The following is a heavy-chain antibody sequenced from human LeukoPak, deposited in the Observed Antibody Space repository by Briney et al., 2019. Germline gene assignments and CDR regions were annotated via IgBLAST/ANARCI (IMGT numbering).Heavy chain of an antibody. CDR2: IYPGDSDT. D-gene: IGHD6-25*01. Sequence: GESLKISCKGSGYSFTSYWIGWVRQMPGKGLEWMGIIYPGDSDTRYSPSFQGQVTISADKSISTAYLQWSSLKASDTAMYYCARAIAAPGHYNWFDPWGQGILVTVSS. CDR1: GYSFTSYW. CDR3: ARAIAAPGHYNWFDP. V-gene: IGHV5-51*01. J-gene: IGHJ5*02.